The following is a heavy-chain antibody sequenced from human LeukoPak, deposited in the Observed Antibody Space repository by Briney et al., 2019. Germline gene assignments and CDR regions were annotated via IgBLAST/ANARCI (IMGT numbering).Heavy chain of an antibody. V-gene: IGHV1-69*13. Sequence: ASVTVSCKASGGTFCSYAISWVRQAPGQGLEWMGGIIPIFGTANYAQKFQGRVTITADESTSTAYMELSSLRSEDTAVYYCARERDYYDSSGRSGERYFDYWGQGTLVTVSS. J-gene: IGHJ4*02. CDR2: IIPIFGTA. CDR1: GGTFCSYA. D-gene: IGHD3-22*01. CDR3: ARERDYYDSSGRSGERYFDY.